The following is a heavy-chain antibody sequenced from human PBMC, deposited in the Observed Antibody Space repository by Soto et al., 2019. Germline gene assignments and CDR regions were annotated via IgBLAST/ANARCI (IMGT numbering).Heavy chain of an antibody. V-gene: IGHV4-4*07. J-gene: IGHJ5*02. CDR2: IYNTGST. D-gene: IGHD3-9*01. CDR3: ATRGTDWINSFDP. Sequence: SETLSLTCTVSGGSISRYYWSWIRQPAGKALEWIGRIYNTGSTEYNPSLKSRVTMSMDTSKNQFFLNLRSVTAADTAVYYCATRGTDWINSFDPWGQGILVTVSS. CDR1: GGSISRYY.